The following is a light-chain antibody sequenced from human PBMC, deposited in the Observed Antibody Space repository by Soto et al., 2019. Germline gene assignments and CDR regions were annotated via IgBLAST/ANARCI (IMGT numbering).Light chain of an antibody. CDR2: WAS. CDR3: QQYYSTPIT. J-gene: IGKJ5*01. Sequence: DIVMTQSPDSLAVSLGERATINCKSSQSVLYSSNNKNYLAWYQQKPGQPPKLLIYWASTRESGVPDRFSGSGSGTDFTLTIXSLQAEDVAVYYCQQYYSTPITFGQGTRLEIK. V-gene: IGKV4-1*01. CDR1: QSVLYSSNNKNY.